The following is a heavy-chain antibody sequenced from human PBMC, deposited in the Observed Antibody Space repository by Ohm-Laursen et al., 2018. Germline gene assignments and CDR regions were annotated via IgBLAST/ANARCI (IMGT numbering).Heavy chain of an antibody. Sequence: SLRLSCTASGFTFSTNAMSWVRQAPGKGLEWVSAITSSGGSTYYADSVKGRFTISRDNSKNTLYLQMNSLRAEDTAVYYCAKVGRIYGDYYFDYWGQGTLVTVSS. V-gene: IGHV3-23*01. CDR3: AKVGRIYGDYYFDY. CDR1: GFTFSTNA. D-gene: IGHD4-17*01. CDR2: ITSSGGST. J-gene: IGHJ4*02.